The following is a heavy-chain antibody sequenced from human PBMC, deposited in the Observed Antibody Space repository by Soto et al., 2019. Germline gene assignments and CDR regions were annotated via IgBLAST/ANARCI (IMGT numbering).Heavy chain of an antibody. J-gene: IGHJ6*02. V-gene: IGHV1-18*01. Sequence: ASVKVSCKASGYTFTRSGISWVRQAPGQGLEWMGWISTYNGDTNYAQTFQGRVTMTTDISTSTVHMEVRSLRSDDTAVYYCAREGVAPYYYYGMDVWGQGTTVTVS. CDR1: GYTFTRSG. CDR2: ISTYNGDT. D-gene: IGHD5-12*01. CDR3: AREGVAPYYYYGMDV.